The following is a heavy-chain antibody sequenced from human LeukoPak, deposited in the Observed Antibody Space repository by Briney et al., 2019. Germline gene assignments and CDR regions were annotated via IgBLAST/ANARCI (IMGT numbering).Heavy chain of an antibody. CDR3: ARHGTSGTNLNWFDP. CDR2: IYYSGST. CDR1: GGSISSYY. J-gene: IGHJ5*02. Sequence: PSETLSLTCTVSGGSISSYYWSWIRQPPGKGLEWIGYIYYSGSTNDNPSHKSLVTISVDTSKNQFSLKLSSVTAADTAVYYCARHGTSGTNLNWFDPWGQGTLVTVSS. V-gene: IGHV4-59*01. D-gene: IGHD1-1*01.